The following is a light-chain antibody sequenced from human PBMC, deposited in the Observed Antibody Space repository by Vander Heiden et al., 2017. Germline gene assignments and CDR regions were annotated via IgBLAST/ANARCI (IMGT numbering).Light chain of an antibody. CDR1: ESISSY. CDR2: AAS. CDR3: KQSYSTPWT. V-gene: IGKV1-39*01. Sequence: SPSSLSASVGDRVTITCRASESISSYLNWYQQKTGKAPKILIDAASSLKSGVTSRGSGSGAGTDVTLKIRSLQHEEFATYYCKQSYSTPWTFGQGTKVEIK. J-gene: IGKJ1*01.